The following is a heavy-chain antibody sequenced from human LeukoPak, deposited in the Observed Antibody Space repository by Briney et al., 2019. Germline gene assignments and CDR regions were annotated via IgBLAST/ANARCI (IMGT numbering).Heavy chain of an antibody. CDR3: ARAGGSGRSNAFDI. CDR1: GFTFSSYS. J-gene: IGHJ3*02. CDR2: ISSSSSYI. V-gene: IGHV3-21*01. D-gene: IGHD3-10*01. Sequence: GGSLRLSCAASGFTFSSYSMNWVRQAPGKGLEWVSSISSSSSYIYYADSVKGRFTISRDNAKNSLYLQMNSLRAEDTAVYYCARAGGSGRSNAFDIWGQGTMVTVSS.